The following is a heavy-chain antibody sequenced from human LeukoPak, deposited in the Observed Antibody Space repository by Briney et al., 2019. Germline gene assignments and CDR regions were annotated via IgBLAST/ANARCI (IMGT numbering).Heavy chain of an antibody. D-gene: IGHD3-22*01. V-gene: IGHV1-46*01. CDR2: INPSGGST. CDR1: GYTLTELS. CDR3: ARDEGYYDSSGYSDY. Sequence: ASVKVSCTVSGYTLTELSMHWVRQAPGQGLEWMGIINPSGGSTSYAQKFQGRVTMTRDTSTSTVYMELSSLRPEDTAVYYCARDEGYYDSSGYSDYWGQGTLVTVSS. J-gene: IGHJ4*02.